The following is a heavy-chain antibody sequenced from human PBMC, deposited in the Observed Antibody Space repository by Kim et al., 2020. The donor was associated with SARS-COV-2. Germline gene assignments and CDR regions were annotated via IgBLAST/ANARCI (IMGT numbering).Heavy chain of an antibody. Sequence: SETLSLTCAVYGGSFSGYYWSWIRKPPGKGLEWIGEINNSGSTNYNPSLKSRVTISVDTSKNQFSLKLSSVTAADTAVYYCARRSRNWYFDLWGRGTLVT. CDR1: GGSFSGYY. CDR2: INNSGST. J-gene: IGHJ2*01. CDR3: ARRSRNWYFDL. V-gene: IGHV4-34*01.